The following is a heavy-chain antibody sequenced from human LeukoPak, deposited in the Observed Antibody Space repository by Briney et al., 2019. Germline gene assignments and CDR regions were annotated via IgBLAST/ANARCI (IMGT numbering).Heavy chain of an antibody. CDR2: ISGSGGST. J-gene: IGHJ4*02. Sequence: PGGSLRLSCAASGFTFSSYGMSWVRQAPGKGLEWVSAISGSGGSTYYADSVKGRFTISRDNSKNTLYLQMNSLRAEDTAVYYCAKHGEAGRYFDWLLKGPPIHFDYWGQGTLVTVSS. V-gene: IGHV3-23*01. CDR3: AKHGEAGRYFDWLLKGPPIHFDY. CDR1: GFTFSSYG. D-gene: IGHD3-9*01.